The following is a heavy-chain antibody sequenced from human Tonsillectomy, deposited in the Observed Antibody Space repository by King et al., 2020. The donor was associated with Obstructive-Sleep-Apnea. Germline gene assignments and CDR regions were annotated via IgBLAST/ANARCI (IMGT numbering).Heavy chain of an antibody. CDR2: IMPMFGTT. V-gene: IGHV1-69*01. D-gene: IGHD4-11*01. J-gene: IGHJ2*01. CDR3: ARDAYYSNFWYFAL. Sequence: VQLVESGAEVKKPGSSVKVSCKASGDSFSSYGFCWVRQAPGQGLEWMGGIMPMFGTTTYEQKFQGRVNISADESTNTVYMELTSLRSDDTAVYYCARDAYYSNFWYFALWGRGTLVTVSP. CDR1: GDSFSSYG.